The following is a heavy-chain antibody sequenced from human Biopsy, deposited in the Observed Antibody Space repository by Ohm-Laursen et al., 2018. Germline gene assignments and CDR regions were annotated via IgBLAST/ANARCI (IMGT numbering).Heavy chain of an antibody. V-gene: IGHV1-8*01. CDR2: MNPISGNT. D-gene: IGHD2/OR15-2a*01. Sequence: SVKVSCKASGYTFTTYDITWVRQATGQGPEWMGWMNPISGNTGYAHKFRGRVTMTSDSSISTVYLEVSSLTFEDTAVYYCARAVRYRLLSDPWGQGTLVTVSS. CDR3: ARAVRYRLLSDP. J-gene: IGHJ5*02. CDR1: GYTFTTYD.